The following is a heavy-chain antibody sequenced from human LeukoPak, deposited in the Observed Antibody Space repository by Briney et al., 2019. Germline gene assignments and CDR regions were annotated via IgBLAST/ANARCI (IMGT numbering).Heavy chain of an antibody. D-gene: IGHD3-16*01. CDR1: GFTFDDYA. J-gene: IGHJ4*02. V-gene: IGHV3-9*01. Sequence: GGSLRLSCAASGFTFDDYAMHWVRQAPGKGLEWVSGIGWNSGSIGYADSVKGRFTISRDNAKNSLYLQMNSLRAEDTALYYCAKVDYDYVWGSYGNWGQGTLVTVSS. CDR3: AKVDYDYVWGSYGN. CDR2: IGWNSGSI.